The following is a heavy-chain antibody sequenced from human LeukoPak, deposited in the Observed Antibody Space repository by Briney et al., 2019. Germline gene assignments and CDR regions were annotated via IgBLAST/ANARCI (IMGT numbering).Heavy chain of an antibody. Sequence: GGSLRLSCAASGFTFSSFGMNWVRQAPGKGLEWVSSISSSSSYTYYADSVKGRFTVSRDNAKNSLYLQMNSLRAEDTAVYYCARASSGWAVDLYYFDNWGQGTLVAVSS. J-gene: IGHJ4*02. CDR3: ARASSGWAVDLYYFDN. V-gene: IGHV3-21*01. D-gene: IGHD6-19*01. CDR1: GFTFSSFG. CDR2: ISSSSSYT.